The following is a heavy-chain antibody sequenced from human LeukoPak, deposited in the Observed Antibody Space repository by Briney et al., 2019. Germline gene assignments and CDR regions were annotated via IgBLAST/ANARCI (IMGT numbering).Heavy chain of an antibody. CDR1: GYTFTGYY. D-gene: IGHD3-3*01. CDR2: ISAYNGNT. CDR3: ARDRGDYDFWSGYYTDYFDY. V-gene: IGHV1-18*04. Sequence: ASVKVSCKASGYTFTGYYMHWVRQAPGQGLEWMGWISAYNGNTNYAQKLQGRVTMTTDTSTSTAYMELRSLRSDDTAVYYCARDRGDYDFWSGYYTDYFDYWGQGTLVTVSS. J-gene: IGHJ4*02.